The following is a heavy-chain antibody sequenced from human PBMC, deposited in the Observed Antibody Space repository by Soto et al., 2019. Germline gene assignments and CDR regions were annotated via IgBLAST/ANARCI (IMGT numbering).Heavy chain of an antibody. V-gene: IGHV3-30*18. CDR3: AKPSTVSNFDY. CDR1: GFTFSSYG. J-gene: IGHJ4*02. CDR2: ISYVGSNK. D-gene: IGHD4-17*01. Sequence: PGGSLRLSCAASGFTFSSYGMHWVRQAPGKGLEWVAVISYVGSNKYYADSVKGRFTISRDNSKNTLYLQMNSLRAEDTAVYYCAKPSTVSNFDYWGQGTLVTVSS.